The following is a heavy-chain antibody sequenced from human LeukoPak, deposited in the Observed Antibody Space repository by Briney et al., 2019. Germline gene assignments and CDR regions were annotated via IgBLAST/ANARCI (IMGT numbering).Heavy chain of an antibody. CDR2: IYSGGST. D-gene: IGHD3-10*01. CDR3: ASHSGSYYIGY. CDR1: GFTVSSNY. V-gene: IGHV3-53*01. J-gene: IGHJ4*02. Sequence: PRGSLRLSCAASGFTVSSNYMSWVRRAPGKGLEWVSVIYSGGSTYYADSVKGRFTISRDNSKNTLYLQMNSLRAEDTAVYYCASHSGSYYIGYWGQGTLVTVSS.